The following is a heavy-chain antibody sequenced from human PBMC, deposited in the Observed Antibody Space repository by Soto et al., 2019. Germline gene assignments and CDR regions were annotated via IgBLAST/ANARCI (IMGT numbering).Heavy chain of an antibody. D-gene: IGHD3-9*01. V-gene: IGHV1-3*01. CDR2: INGGNGNT. J-gene: IGHJ6*02. CDR3: ARDGPIYDILSARYFYGMDV. Sequence: ASVKVSCKANGYTFRNYAMHWVRQAPGQGLEWMGWINGGNGNTKYSQKFQGRVTITRDTSASTAYMELSSLRSEDTAVYYCARDGPIYDILSARYFYGMDVWGQGTTVTVS. CDR1: GYTFRNYA.